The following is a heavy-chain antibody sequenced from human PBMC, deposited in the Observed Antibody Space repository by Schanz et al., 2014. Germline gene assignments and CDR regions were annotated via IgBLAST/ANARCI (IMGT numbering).Heavy chain of an antibody. Sequence: QVQLQQWGAGLLKTSETLSLTCAFSGGSFSGYYWSWIRQPPGKGLEWIGKINQRGSTNYNPSLKSRVTISLDTPKNQFSLKLTSVTAADTAVYYCASWSGTRYFDYWSQGTLVTVSS. CDR1: GGSFSGYY. CDR2: INQRGST. D-gene: IGHD1-7*01. V-gene: IGHV4-34*01. J-gene: IGHJ4*02. CDR3: ASWSGTRYFDY.